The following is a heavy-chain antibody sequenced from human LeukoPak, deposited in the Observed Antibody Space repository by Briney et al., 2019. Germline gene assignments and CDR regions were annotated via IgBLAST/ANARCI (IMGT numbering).Heavy chain of an antibody. Sequence: GGSLRLSCAASGFTFSSYSMTWVRQAPGKGLEWVSYISSSSSAIYYADSVRDRFTISRDTAKNSLYLQMNSLIAEDTAVSYCAIFYSDYHYYMDVWGKGTTVTVSS. J-gene: IGHJ6*03. CDR2: ISSSSSAI. CDR1: GFTFSSYS. V-gene: IGHV3-48*04. D-gene: IGHD4-11*01. CDR3: AIFYSDYHYYMDV.